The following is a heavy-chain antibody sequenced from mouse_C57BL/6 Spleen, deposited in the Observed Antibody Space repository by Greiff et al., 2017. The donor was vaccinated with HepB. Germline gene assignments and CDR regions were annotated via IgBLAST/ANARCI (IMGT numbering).Heavy chain of an antibody. D-gene: IGHD1-1*01. CDR1: GFTFSSYA. CDR3: TRGTRSSYDYFDY. Sequence: EVKLVESGEGLVKPGGSLKLSCAASGFTFSSYAMSWVRQTPEKRLEWVAYISSGGDYIYYADTVKGRFTISRDNARNTLYLQMSSLKSEDTAMYYCTRGTRSSYDYFDYWGQGTTLTVAS. J-gene: IGHJ2*01. CDR2: ISSGGDYI. V-gene: IGHV5-9-1*02.